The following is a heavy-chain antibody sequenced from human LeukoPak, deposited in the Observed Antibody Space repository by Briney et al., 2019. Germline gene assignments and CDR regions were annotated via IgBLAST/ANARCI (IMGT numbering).Heavy chain of an antibody. CDR1: GGSISSGGYY. Sequence: SQTLSLTCTVSGGSISSGGYYWSWIRQHPGKGLEWIGYICYSGSTNYNPSLKSRVTISVDTSKNQFSLKLSSVTAADTAVYYCASVVVTATRYFQHWGQGTLVTVSS. CDR2: ICYSGST. V-gene: IGHV4-61*08. J-gene: IGHJ1*01. D-gene: IGHD2-21*02. CDR3: ASVVVTATRYFQH.